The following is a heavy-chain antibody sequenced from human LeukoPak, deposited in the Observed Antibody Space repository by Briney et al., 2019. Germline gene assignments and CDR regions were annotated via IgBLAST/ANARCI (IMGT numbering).Heavy chain of an antibody. CDR3: AREGGYGGNYYFDY. V-gene: IGHV3-48*04. D-gene: IGHD4-23*01. CDR1: GITFSGYS. CDR2: ISSSSSSI. J-gene: IGHJ4*02. Sequence: GGSLRLSCAASGITFSGYSMNWVRQAPGKGLEWVSYISSSSSSIHYADSVKGRFTVSRDNAKNSLYLQMNSLRAEDTAVYYCAREGGYGGNYYFDYWGQGTLVTVSS.